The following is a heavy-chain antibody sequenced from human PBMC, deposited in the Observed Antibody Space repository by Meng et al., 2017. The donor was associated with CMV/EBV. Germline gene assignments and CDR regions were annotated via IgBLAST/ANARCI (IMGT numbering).Heavy chain of an antibody. Sequence: GESLKISCAASGFTFSSYSMNWVRPAPGKGLEWVSYISSSGSTIYYADSVKGRFTLSRDNAKNSLYLQMNSLRAEDTAVYYCARAGYYGSGSYYNGRRFVYYGMDVWGQGTTVTVSS. CDR1: GFTFSSYS. J-gene: IGHJ6*02. CDR3: ARAGYYGSGSYYNGRRFVYYGMDV. V-gene: IGHV3-48*04. D-gene: IGHD3-10*01. CDR2: ISSSGSTI.